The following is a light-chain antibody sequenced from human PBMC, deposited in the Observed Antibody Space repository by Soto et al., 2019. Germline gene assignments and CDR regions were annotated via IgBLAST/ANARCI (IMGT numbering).Light chain of an antibody. V-gene: IGLV2-14*01. CDR2: EVS. J-gene: IGLJ3*02. CDR3: SSYTSSSTLV. Sequence: QSALTQPASVSGSPGQSITISCTGTSSDVGGYNYVSWYQQHPGKAPKLMIYEVSNRPSGVSNRFSGSKSGNTASLTISGLXXXXXAXXYCSSYTSSSTLVFGGGTKLTVL. CDR1: SSDVGGYNY.